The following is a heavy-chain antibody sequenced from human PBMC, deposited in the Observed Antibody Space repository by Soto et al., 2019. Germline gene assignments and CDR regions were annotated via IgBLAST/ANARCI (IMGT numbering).Heavy chain of an antibody. Sequence: ASVKVSCKASGYTFTGYYMHWVRQAPGQGPEWMGWINPNSGGTNYAQKFQGRVTMTRDTSISTAYMELSRLRSDDTAVYYCARWYYYDISGYGDAFDIWAQGTMVTVSS. CDR3: ARWYYYDISGYGDAFDI. V-gene: IGHV1-2*02. J-gene: IGHJ3*02. CDR1: GYTFTGYY. D-gene: IGHD3-22*01. CDR2: INPNSGGT.